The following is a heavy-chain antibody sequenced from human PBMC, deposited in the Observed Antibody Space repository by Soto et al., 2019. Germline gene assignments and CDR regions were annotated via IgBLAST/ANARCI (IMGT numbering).Heavy chain of an antibody. D-gene: IGHD7-27*01. Sequence: QVQLLESGPGLVKPSQTLSLTCSVSGDSISNLDYFWAWIRQPPGQALEYIGYIYKSATTYYNPSFESRVAISDDTSKSQFSLNVTSVTAADTAVYFCARGRYCLTGRCFPNWFDSWGQGALVTVSS. CDR3: ARGRYCLTGRCFPNWFDS. CDR2: IYKSATT. J-gene: IGHJ5*01. V-gene: IGHV4-30-4*01. CDR1: GDSISNLDYF.